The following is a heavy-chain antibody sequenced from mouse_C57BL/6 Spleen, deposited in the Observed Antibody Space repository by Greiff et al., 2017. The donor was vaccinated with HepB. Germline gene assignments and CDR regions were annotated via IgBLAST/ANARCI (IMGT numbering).Heavy chain of an antibody. J-gene: IGHJ3*01. CDR2: IYPRSGNT. CDR1: GYTFTSYG. D-gene: IGHD1-1*01. V-gene: IGHV1-81*01. CDR3: ANYYGSSSAWLAY. Sequence: QVQLQQSGAELARPGASVKLSCKASGYTFTSYGISWVKQRTGQGLEWIGEIYPRSGNTYYNEKFKGKATLTADKSSSTAYMELRSLTSEDSAVYFCANYYGSSSAWLAYWGQGTLVTVSA.